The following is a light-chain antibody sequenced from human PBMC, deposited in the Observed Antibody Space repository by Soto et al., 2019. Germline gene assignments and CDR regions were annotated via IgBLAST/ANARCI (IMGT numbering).Light chain of an antibody. CDR3: QQSYSTPLT. V-gene: IGKV1-39*01. J-gene: IGKJ4*01. Sequence: DIQMTQSPSSLSASVGDRVTITCRASQSISSYLNWYQQKPGKAPKLLIYAASSLQSGVPSRFSGSGSGTDFTITISSLQPEDFETYYGQQSYSTPLTFGGGTKVDI. CDR2: AAS. CDR1: QSISSY.